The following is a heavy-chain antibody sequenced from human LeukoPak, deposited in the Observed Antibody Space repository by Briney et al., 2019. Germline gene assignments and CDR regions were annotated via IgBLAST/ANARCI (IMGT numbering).Heavy chain of an antibody. V-gene: IGHV3-23*01. CDR1: GFTFSSYA. D-gene: IGHD6-19*01. CDR2: ISGSGGST. J-gene: IGHJ4*02. CDR3: AGIAVADDYYFDY. Sequence: PGGSLRLSCAASGFTFSSYAMSWVRQAPGRGLEWVSAISGSGGSTYYADSVKGRFTISRDNSKNTLYLQMNSLRAEDTAVYYCAGIAVADDYYFDYWGQGTLVTVSS.